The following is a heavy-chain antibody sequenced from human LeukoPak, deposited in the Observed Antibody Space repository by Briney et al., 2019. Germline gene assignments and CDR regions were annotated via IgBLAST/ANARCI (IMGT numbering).Heavy chain of an antibody. CDR3: ARDRTYYYGSGSYYNDY. Sequence: GGSLRLSCAASGFTFSDYYMSWIRHAPGQGLEWVSYISSSGSTIYYADSVKGRFTISRDNAKNSLYLQMNSLRAEDTAVYYCARDRTYYYGSGSYYNDYWGQGTLVTVSS. J-gene: IGHJ4*02. CDR1: GFTFSDYY. V-gene: IGHV3-11*01. CDR2: ISSSGSTI. D-gene: IGHD3-10*01.